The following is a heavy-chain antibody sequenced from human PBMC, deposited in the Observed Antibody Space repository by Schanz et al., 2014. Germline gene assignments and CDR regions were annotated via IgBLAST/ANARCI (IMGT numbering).Heavy chain of an antibody. J-gene: IGHJ5*02. CDR3: ARGRARQLVHWFDP. CDR1: GFAFSAYS. Sequence: VQLVESGGGVVQPGRSLRLSCAASGFAFSAYSMNWVRQAPGKGLEWVSSISSTSTYLYYADSVKGRFTISRDNARYSLYLEMNSLRAEDTAVSYCARGRARQLVHWFDPWGQGTLVTVSS. D-gene: IGHD6-13*01. CDR2: ISSTSTYL. V-gene: IGHV3-21*01.